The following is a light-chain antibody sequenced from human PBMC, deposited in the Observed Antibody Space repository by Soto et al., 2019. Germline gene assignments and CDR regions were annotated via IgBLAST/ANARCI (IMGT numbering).Light chain of an antibody. J-gene: IGKJ1*01. CDR3: QQYDSSPWT. Sequence: EIVLTQSPGTLSLSPVERATLSCRASQSVSSSFLAWYHQKPGQAPRLLIYGASSRATGIPDRFSGSGSGTDFTLTISGLEPEDFAVYYCQQYDSSPWTFGQGTRVEIK. CDR2: GAS. V-gene: IGKV3-20*01. CDR1: QSVSSSF.